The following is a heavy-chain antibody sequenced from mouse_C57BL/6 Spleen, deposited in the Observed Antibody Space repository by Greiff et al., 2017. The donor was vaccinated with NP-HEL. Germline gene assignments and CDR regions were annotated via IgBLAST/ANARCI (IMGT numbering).Heavy chain of an antibody. CDR3: ARGLNWEGGLYAMDY. CDR1: GYTFTSYW. J-gene: IGHJ4*01. V-gene: IGHV1-55*01. D-gene: IGHD4-1*01. Sequence: QVQLQQPGAELVKPGASVKMSCKASGYTFTSYWITWVKQRPGQGLEWIGDIYPGSGSTNYNEKFKSKATLTVDTSSSTAYMQLSSLTSEDSAVYYWARGLNWEGGLYAMDYWGQGTSVTVSS. CDR2: IYPGSGST.